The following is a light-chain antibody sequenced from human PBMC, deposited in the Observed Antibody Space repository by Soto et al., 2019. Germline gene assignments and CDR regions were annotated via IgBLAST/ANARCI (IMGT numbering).Light chain of an antibody. J-gene: IGKJ3*01. V-gene: IGKV1-9*01. CDR2: AAS. CDR1: QGISSY. CDR3: QQLNSYPQT. Sequence: DIQLTQSPSFLSASVGDRVTITCRASQGISSYLAWYQQKPGKAPKLLKNAASTLQSGVPPRFSGSGSGTEFTLTISSLQPEDFATYYCQQLNSYPQTFGPGTKVDIK.